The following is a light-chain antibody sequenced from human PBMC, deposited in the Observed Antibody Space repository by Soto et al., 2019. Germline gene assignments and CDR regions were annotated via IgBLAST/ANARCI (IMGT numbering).Light chain of an antibody. Sequence: DIQMTQSPSSLSASVGDRVTITCRASQSISSYLNWYQQKAGKAPNLVIYAGSSLQSGIPSRFSGRESVTDFTLTNSSLQPDNFATYYCQQSYSTPPSYGQGTKLEIK. CDR1: QSISSY. V-gene: IGKV1-39*01. CDR2: AGS. J-gene: IGKJ2*01. CDR3: QQSYSTPPS.